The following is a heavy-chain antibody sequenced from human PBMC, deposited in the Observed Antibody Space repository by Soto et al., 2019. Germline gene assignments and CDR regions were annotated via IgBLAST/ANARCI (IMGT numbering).Heavy chain of an antibody. CDR1: GYTFTSFG. D-gene: IGHD6-6*01. J-gene: IGHJ6*02. CDR3: ARDRSKYYGMDV. Sequence: QVQLVQSGGEVKKPGASVKVSCKATGYTFTSFGISWVRQAPGQGLEWMGWISAYNGNTNYAQKLQGRVTMTTDTSTSTAYMALRSLTSDDTAVYYCARDRSKYYGMDVWGQGTTVTVSS. V-gene: IGHV1-18*01. CDR2: ISAYNGNT.